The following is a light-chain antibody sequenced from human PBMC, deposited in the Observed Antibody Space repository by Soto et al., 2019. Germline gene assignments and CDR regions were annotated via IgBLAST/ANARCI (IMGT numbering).Light chain of an antibody. CDR2: DVR. Sequence: QSVLTQPRSVSGSPGQAVTISCTGTSSDVGLYNYVSWYQQHPGKAPKLLIFDVRQRPSGVPDRFSGSKSGNTASLTISGLQAEDEADYYCSSYTSSSTPYVFGTGTKVTVL. V-gene: IGLV2-11*01. CDR1: SSDVGLYNY. CDR3: SSYTSSSTPYV. J-gene: IGLJ1*01.